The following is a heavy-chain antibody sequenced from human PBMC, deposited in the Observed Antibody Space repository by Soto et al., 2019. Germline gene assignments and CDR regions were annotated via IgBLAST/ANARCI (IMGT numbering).Heavy chain of an antibody. CDR3: ARRIVGYYYYMDV. V-gene: IGHV3-48*01. D-gene: IGHD2-21*01. CDR2: ISSSSSTI. Sequence: EVQLVESGVGLVQPGGSLRLSCAASGFTFSSYSMNWVRQAPGKGLEWVSYISSSSSTIYYADSVKGRFTISRDNAKNSLYLQMNSLRAEDTAVYYCARRIVGYYYYMDVWGKGTTVTVSS. J-gene: IGHJ6*03. CDR1: GFTFSSYS.